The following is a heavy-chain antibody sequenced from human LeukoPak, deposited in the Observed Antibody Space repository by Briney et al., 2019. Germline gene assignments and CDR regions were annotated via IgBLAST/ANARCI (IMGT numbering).Heavy chain of an antibody. CDR1: GFTVITND. V-gene: IGHV3-53*01. Sequence: PGGSLRLSCAASGFTVITNDMTWVRQAPGKGLEWVSVLYSDGNTKYADSVQGRFTISRDNSKNTLYLEMNSLSPDDTAVYYCARGVEPLAVNTLAYWGQDSRHTLSS. J-gene: IGHJ1*01. CDR2: LYSDGNT. CDR3: ARGVEPLAVNTLAY. D-gene: IGHD1-14*01.